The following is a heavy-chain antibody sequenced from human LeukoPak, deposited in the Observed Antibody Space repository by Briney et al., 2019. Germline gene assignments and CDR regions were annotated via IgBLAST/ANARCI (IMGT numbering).Heavy chain of an antibody. V-gene: IGHV3-21*04. J-gene: IGHJ4*02. CDR2: ISSSSSYI. CDR1: GFTFSSYS. CDR3: ARERFCSSTSCSGSY. Sequence: PGGSLRLSCAASGFTFSSYSMTWVRQAPGKGLEWVSSISSSSSYIYYADSVKGRFTISRDNAKNSLYLQMNSLRAEDTALYYCARERFCSSTSCSGSYWGQGTLVTVSS. D-gene: IGHD2-2*01.